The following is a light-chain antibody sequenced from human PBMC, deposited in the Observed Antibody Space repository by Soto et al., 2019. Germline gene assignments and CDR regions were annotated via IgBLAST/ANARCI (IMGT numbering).Light chain of an antibody. Sequence: SALTQPASVSGSPGQSITISCTGTSSDVGDHNSVSWYQQQPGKAPKLMIYAVSNRPSGVSNRFSGSKSGNTASLTISGLQAEDEADYYCGSYTTSITVIFGGGTQLTVL. V-gene: IGLV2-14*03. CDR3: GSYTTSITVI. J-gene: IGLJ2*01. CDR2: AVS. CDR1: SSDVGDHNS.